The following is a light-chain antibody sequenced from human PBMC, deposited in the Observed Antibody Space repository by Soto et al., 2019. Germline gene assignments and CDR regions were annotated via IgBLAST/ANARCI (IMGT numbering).Light chain of an antibody. Sequence: QSVLTQPPSVSAAPGQKVTISCSGSSSNVGNSYVSWYQQLPGTGPKRLIYDDNKRPSGIPDRFSGSKSGTSATLGITGLQTGDEADYYCGTWDSSLTAGVFGGGTKLTVL. CDR3: GTWDSSLTAGV. CDR2: DDN. CDR1: SSNVGNSY. V-gene: IGLV1-51*01. J-gene: IGLJ2*01.